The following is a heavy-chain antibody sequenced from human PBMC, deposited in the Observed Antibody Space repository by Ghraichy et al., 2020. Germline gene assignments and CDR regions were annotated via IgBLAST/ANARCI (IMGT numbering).Heavy chain of an antibody. D-gene: IGHD3-10*01. Sequence: SVKVSCKASGYTFTNYGITWVRQAPGQGLEWMGWISTYNGKTYYAQNLQGRVTMTTDTSTTTGYMELRSLESDDTAVYYCARALSGAGSYYYPYYGMDVWGQGTTVTVSS. CDR2: ISTYNGKT. V-gene: IGHV1-18*01. CDR1: GYTFTNYG. J-gene: IGHJ6*02. CDR3: ARALSGAGSYYYPYYGMDV.